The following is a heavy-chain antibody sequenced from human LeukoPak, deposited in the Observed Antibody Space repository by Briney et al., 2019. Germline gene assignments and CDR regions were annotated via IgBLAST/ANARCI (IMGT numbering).Heavy chain of an antibody. J-gene: IGHJ4*02. CDR1: GGSISSGDYY. CDR3: ARVSGSSGYYGFDY. CDR2: IYHSGST. D-gene: IGHD3-22*01. V-gene: IGHV4-30-4*01. Sequence: SQTLSLTCTVSGGSISSGDYYWSWIRQPPGKGLEWIGEIYHSGSTNYNPSLKSRVTISVDKSKNQFSLKLSSVTAADTAVYYCARVSGSSGYYGFDYWGQGTLVTVSS.